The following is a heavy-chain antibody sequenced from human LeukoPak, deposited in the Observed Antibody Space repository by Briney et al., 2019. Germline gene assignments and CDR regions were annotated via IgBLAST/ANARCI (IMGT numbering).Heavy chain of an antibody. D-gene: IGHD2/OR15-2a*01. V-gene: IGHV3-20*04. CDR1: GFTFSSYS. J-gene: IGHJ3*02. CDR3: ARESNSAFDI. CDR2: INWNGGST. Sequence: GGSLRLSCAASGFTFSSYSMNWVRQAPGKGLEWASGINWNGGSTGYADSVKDRFTISRDNAKNSLYLQMNSLRAEDTALYYCARESNSAFDIWGQGTMVTVSS.